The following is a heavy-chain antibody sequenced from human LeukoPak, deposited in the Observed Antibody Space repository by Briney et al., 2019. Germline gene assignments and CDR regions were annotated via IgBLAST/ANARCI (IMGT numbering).Heavy chain of an antibody. J-gene: IGHJ6*03. CDR2: IRYDGSNK. V-gene: IGHV3-30*02. D-gene: IGHD3-9*01. Sequence: GGSLRLSCAASGFTFSSYGMHWVRQAPGKGLEWVAFIRYDGSNKYYADSVKGRFTISRDNSKNTLYLQMNSLRAEDTAVYYCAKGGQKNYDILTGYFNYYYMDVWGKGTTVTISS. CDR1: GFTFSSYG. CDR3: AKGGQKNYDILTGYFNYYYMDV.